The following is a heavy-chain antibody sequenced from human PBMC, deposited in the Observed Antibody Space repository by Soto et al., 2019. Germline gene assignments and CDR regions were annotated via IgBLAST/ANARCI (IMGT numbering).Heavy chain of an antibody. V-gene: IGHV4-30-4*01. CDR3: ARGRYCLTGRCFPNWFDS. CDR1: GDSISTVDYF. D-gene: IGHD2-15*01. Sequence: SETLSLTCSVSGDSISTVDYFWAWIRQPPGQALEYIGYIYKSATTYYNPSFESQVAISLDTSKSQFSLNVTSVTAADTAVYFCARGRYCLTGRCFPNWFDSWGQGTLVTVSS. J-gene: IGHJ5*01. CDR2: IYKSATT.